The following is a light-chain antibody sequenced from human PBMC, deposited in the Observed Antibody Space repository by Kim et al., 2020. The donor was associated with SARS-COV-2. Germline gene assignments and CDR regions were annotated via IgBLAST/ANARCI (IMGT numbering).Light chain of an antibody. V-gene: IGLV1-51*01. CDR2: DNN. Sequence: GQKVTRSCSESSSNVGNNNVSWYQQVPGTAPKLLIYDNNKRPSGIADRFSGSKSGASGTLGITGLQTGDEADYYCGTWDTSLSAWVFGGGTQLTVL. CDR1: SSNVGNNN. J-gene: IGLJ3*02. CDR3: GTWDTSLSAWV.